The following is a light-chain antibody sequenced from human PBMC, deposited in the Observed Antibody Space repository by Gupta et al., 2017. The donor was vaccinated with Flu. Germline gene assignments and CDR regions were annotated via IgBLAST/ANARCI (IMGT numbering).Light chain of an antibody. CDR1: NIGGYS. CDR2: EDS. J-gene: IGLJ1*01. CDR3: QVWDTGSDTLCV. Sequence: SSVLTQPPSVSVAPGQTATITCGGNNIGGYSVHWYQQKSAQAPGLVVFEDSDRPSGAPERFSGSNSENTTTLTITRVEAGEEADYYCQVWDTGSDTLCVFGTGTRVTVL. V-gene: IGLV3-21*02.